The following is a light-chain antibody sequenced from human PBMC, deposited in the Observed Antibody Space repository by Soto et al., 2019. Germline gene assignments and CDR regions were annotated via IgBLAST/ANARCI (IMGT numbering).Light chain of an antibody. J-gene: IGLJ2*01. V-gene: IGLV2-8*01. Sequence: QSVLTQPPSASGSPGQSVTISCTGTSSDVGGYDFVSWYQQHPGKAPKVMIFEVSKRPSGVPDRFSGSKSGNTASLTVSGLQAEDEADYYCISQAGGNTVIFGGGTKLTVL. CDR1: SSDVGGYDF. CDR2: EVS. CDR3: ISQAGGNTVI.